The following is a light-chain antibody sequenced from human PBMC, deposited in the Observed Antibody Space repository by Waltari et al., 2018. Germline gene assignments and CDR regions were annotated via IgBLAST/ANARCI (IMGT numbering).Light chain of an antibody. Sequence: EIVLTQSPVTLSLSQGESVTLSFRASQSISSSFLAWYRQKPGQAPNLLIHGASSRATGIPDRFSGSGSGTDFTLTISRLEPEDFAVYYCQQYGSSPPFTFGQGTKLEI. CDR2: GAS. V-gene: IGKV3-20*01. J-gene: IGKJ2*01. CDR1: QSISSSF. CDR3: QQYGSSPPFT.